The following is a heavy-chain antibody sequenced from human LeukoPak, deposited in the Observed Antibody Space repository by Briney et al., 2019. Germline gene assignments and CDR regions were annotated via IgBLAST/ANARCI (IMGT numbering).Heavy chain of an antibody. CDR2: ISDSGGST. D-gene: IGHD1-26*01. J-gene: IGHJ3*02. V-gene: IGHV3-23*01. Sequence: GGSLRLSCAASGFTLSSYAMSWVRQAPGKGLEWVSVISDSGGSTYYADSVKGRFTISRDNSKNTLYLQMNSLRAVDTAVYYCAKREWDLHAFDIWGQGTMVTVSS. CDR1: GFTLSSYA. CDR3: AKREWDLHAFDI.